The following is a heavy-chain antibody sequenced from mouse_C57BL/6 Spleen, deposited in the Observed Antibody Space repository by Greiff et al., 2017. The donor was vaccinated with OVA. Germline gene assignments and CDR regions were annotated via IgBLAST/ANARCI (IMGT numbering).Heavy chain of an antibody. CDR1: GYTFTSYD. CDR3: ARWGNDDDGWYFDV. J-gene: IGHJ1*03. V-gene: IGHV1-85*01. CDR2: IYPSDGST. D-gene: IGHD2-4*01. Sequence: QVQLQQSGPELVKPGASVKLSCKASGYTFTSYDINWVKQRPGQGLEWIGWIYPSDGSTKYNEKFKGKAKLTVDHSSSTAYLELHSLTSEDSAVYFCARWGNDDDGWYFDVWGTGTTVTVSS.